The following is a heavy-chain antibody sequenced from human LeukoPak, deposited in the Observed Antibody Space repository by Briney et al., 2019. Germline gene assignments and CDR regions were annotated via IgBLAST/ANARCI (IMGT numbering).Heavy chain of an antibody. CDR1: GVSIFSSY. J-gene: IGHJ4*02. Sequence: SETLSLTCTISGVSIFSSYWNWVRQPQGKGLEWIGYVHYSGSTNYNPSPKSRVTISVDTSKSQFSLKLSSATAADTAVYYCATGRSIRYFDYWGQGTLLTVSS. V-gene: IGHV4-59*12. CDR2: VHYSGST. D-gene: IGHD3-9*01. CDR3: ATGRSIRYFDY.